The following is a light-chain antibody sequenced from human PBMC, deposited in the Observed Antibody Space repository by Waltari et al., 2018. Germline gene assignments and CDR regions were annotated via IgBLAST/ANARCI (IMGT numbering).Light chain of an antibody. CDR2: GPT. Sequence: EIEMTQSPAIMSVSPGERVTLSCRASQKISNNFAWYQQKPGQAPRLLSYGPTTWASGIPGRFRGSGSGTESTLTIDGLQSEDFAVYYCLQYNDWPPLFTFGPGTKVEIK. J-gene: IGKJ3*01. V-gene: IGKV3-15*01. CDR1: QKISNN. CDR3: LQYNDWPPLFT.